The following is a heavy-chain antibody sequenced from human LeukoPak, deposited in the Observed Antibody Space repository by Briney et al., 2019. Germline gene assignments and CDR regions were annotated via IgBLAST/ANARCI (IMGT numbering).Heavy chain of an antibody. CDR3: ATGNYNRPFDY. CDR1: GFTFSSYE. D-gene: IGHD1-7*01. CDR2: IGSSGSTV. V-gene: IGHV3-48*03. Sequence: PGGSLRLSCAASGFTFSSYEMNWVRQAPGKGLEWVSYIGSSGSTVYYADSVKGRFTISRDNAKNSLYLQLNSLRAEDTAVYYCATGNYNRPFDYWGQGTLVTVSS. J-gene: IGHJ4*02.